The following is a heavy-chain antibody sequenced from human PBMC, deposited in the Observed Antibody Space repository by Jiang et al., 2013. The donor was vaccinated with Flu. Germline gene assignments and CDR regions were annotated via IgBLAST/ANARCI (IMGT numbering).Heavy chain of an antibody. CDR2: IDWDDDK. J-gene: IGHJ3*02. CDR3: ARIRFVGATPIGAFDI. V-gene: IGHV2-70*11. Sequence: KPTQTLTLTCTFSGFSLSTSGMCVSWIRQPPGKALEWLARIDWDDDKYYSTSLKTRAHHLQGASKNQVVLTMTNMDPVDTATYYCARIRFVGATPIGAFDIWGQGT. CDR1: GFSLSTSGMC. D-gene: IGHD1-26*01.